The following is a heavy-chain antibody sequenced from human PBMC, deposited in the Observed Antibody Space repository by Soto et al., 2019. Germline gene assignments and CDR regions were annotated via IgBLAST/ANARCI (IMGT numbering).Heavy chain of an antibody. Sequence: LXLSCAASGFTVRGFTMNWVRQAPWKGLEWVSTISSNSAYIYYTDALRGRFTISRDNAKNSLHLQMNSLRAEDTAVYYCTRDASRDSSARGWFDPWGPGTLVTVSS. J-gene: IGHJ5*02. V-gene: IGHV3-21*01. D-gene: IGHD6-13*01. CDR2: ISSNSAYI. CDR3: TRDASRDSSARGWFDP. CDR1: GFTVRGFT.